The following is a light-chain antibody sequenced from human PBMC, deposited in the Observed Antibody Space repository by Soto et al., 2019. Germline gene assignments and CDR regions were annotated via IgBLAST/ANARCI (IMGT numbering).Light chain of an antibody. CDR2: DVN. V-gene: IGLV2-14*01. CDR1: SSDVGGYNY. J-gene: IGLJ2*01. Sequence: QSVLTQPASVSGSPGQSITISCTGTSSDVGGYNYVSWYQQHPGEAPKLMIYDVNNRPSGVSNRFSGSKSGNTASLTISGLQAEDEADYYCSSYTGSSTYVVFGGGTKVTVL. CDR3: SSYTGSSTYVV.